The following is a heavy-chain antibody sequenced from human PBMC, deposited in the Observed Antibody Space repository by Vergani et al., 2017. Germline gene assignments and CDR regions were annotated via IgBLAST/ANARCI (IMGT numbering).Heavy chain of an antibody. CDR1: GFTFSSYG. D-gene: IGHD2-2*02. V-gene: IGHV3-33*01. J-gene: IGHJ5*02. CDR3: ASGXDCSSTSCYTWFDP. Sequence: QVQLVESGGGVVQPGRSLRLSCAASGFTFSSYGMRWVRQAPGKGLEWVAVICYDGSNKYYADSVKGRFTISRDNSKNTLYLQMKSLRAEDTAVYYCASGXDCSSTSCYTWFDPWGQGTLVTVSS. CDR2: ICYDGSNK.